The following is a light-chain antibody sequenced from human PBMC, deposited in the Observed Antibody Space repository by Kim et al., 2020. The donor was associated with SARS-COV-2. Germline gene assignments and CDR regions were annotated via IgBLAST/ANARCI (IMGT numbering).Light chain of an antibody. J-gene: IGLJ1*01. Sequence: RVTISCKGSSSNIGAGYDVHWYQQLPGTAPKLLIYGNSNRPSGVPDRFSGSKSGTSASLAITGLQAEDEADYYCQSYDSSLSGYVFGIGTKVTVL. CDR1: SSNIGAGYD. CDR3: QSYDSSLSGYV. CDR2: GNS. V-gene: IGLV1-40*01.